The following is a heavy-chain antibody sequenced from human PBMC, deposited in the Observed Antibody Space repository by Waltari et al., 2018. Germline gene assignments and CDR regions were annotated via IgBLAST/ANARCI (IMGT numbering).Heavy chain of an antibody. J-gene: IGHJ4*02. CDR2: IDWDDDK. CDR3: ARINLLGGGSFDY. CDR1: GFSLSTSGMR. Sequence: QVTLKESGPALVKPTQTLTLTCTFSGFSLSTSGMRVSWIRQPPGKALEWLARIDWDDDKFYSTSLKTRLTISKDTSKNQVVLTRTNMDPVDTATYYCARINLLGGGSFDYWGQGTLVTVSS. V-gene: IGHV2-70*04. D-gene: IGHD2-15*01.